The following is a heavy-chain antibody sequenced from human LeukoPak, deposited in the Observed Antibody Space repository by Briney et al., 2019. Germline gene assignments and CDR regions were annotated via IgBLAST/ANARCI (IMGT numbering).Heavy chain of an antibody. CDR3: ARGALAAAGTNWYFDL. CDR1: GFTFSSYS. CDR2: ISSSSSYI. Sequence: GGSLRLSCAASGFTFSSYSMNWVRQAPGKGLEWVSSISSSSSYIYYADSVKGRFTISRDNAKNSLNLQVNSLRAEDTAVYYCARGALAAAGTNWYFDLWGRGTLVTVSS. D-gene: IGHD6-13*01. V-gene: IGHV3-21*01. J-gene: IGHJ2*01.